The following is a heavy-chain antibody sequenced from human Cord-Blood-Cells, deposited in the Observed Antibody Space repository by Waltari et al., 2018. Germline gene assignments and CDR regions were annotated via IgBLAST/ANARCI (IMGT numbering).Heavy chain of an antibody. Sequence: QVTLRESGPALVKPTQTLTLTCTFSGFSLSTSGLCVSWIRQPPRKALEWLALIDWDDDKYYSTSLKTRLTISKDTSKNQVVLTMTNMDPVDTATYYCARIPDTMVDAFDIWGQGTMVTVSS. CDR2: IDWDDDK. J-gene: IGHJ3*02. CDR1: GFSLSTSGLC. D-gene: IGHD3-10*01. V-gene: IGHV2-70*01. CDR3: ARIPDTMVDAFDI.